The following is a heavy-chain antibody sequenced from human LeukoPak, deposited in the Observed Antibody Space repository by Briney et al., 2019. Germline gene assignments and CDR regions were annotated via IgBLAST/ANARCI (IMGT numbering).Heavy chain of an antibody. Sequence: GGSLRLSCAASGFTFSSYGMHWVRQAPGKGLEWVAFIRYDGSNKYYADSVKGRFTISRDNSKNTLYLQMNSLRAEDTAVYYCAIGDCSSTSCYSIDYWGQGTLVTVSS. CDR2: IRYDGSNK. CDR1: GFTFSSYG. CDR3: AIGDCSSTSCYSIDY. V-gene: IGHV3-30*02. D-gene: IGHD2-2*01. J-gene: IGHJ4*02.